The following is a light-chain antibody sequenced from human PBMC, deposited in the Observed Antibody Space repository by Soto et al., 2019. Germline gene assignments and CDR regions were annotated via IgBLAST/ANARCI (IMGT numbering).Light chain of an antibody. CDR1: QSVSNNY. CDR3: QQLHSYPLT. V-gene: IGKV3D-20*02. Sequence: EFVLTQSPGTLSLSPLERSTLSCISSQSVSNNYLALYQQKPGQAPRLLIYDASTRATDIPARFSGSGSGTDFTLTINRLQPEDFATYYCQQLHSYPLTFGGGTKVDIK. CDR2: DAS. J-gene: IGKJ4*01.